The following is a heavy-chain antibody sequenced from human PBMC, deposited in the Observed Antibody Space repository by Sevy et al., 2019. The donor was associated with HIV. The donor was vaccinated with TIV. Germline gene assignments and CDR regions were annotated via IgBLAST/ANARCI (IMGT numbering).Heavy chain of an antibody. V-gene: IGHV3-30*04. CDR2: IASYGNDE. CDR1: GFTFSNYV. CDR3: ARSVLAVAGSYGMDV. J-gene: IGHJ6*02. D-gene: IGHD6-19*01. Sequence: GGSLRLSCAASGFTFSNYVMHWVRQAPGKVLEWVTFIASYGNDEDCADSVKGRFTISRDNSKNTLYLQMNSLRPEDTAVYYCARSVLAVAGSYGMDVWGQGTTVTVSS.